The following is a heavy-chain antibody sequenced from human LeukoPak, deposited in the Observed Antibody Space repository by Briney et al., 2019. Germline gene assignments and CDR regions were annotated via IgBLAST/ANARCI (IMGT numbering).Heavy chain of an antibody. CDR3: ARGTMFPYYFDY. CDR1: GFTFSSYN. V-gene: IGHV3-21*06. CDR2: VTSSSSYV. D-gene: IGHD3-10*02. Sequence: PGGSLRLSCEASGFTFSSYNMNWVRQAPGKRLEWVSSVTSSSSYVFYADSVKGRFTISRDNAKNSLYLQMNSLRAEDTAVYYCARGTMFPYYFDYWGQGTLVTVSS. J-gene: IGHJ4*02.